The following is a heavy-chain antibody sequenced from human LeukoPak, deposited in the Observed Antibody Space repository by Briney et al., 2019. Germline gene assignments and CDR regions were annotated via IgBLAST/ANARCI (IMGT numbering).Heavy chain of an antibody. V-gene: IGHV3-30-3*01. CDR1: GFTFSSYA. CDR2: ISYDGSNK. D-gene: IGHD3-10*01. J-gene: IGHJ6*02. Sequence: PGGSLRLSCAASGFTFSSYAMHWVRQAPGKGLGWVAVISYDGSNKYYADSVKGRFTISRDNSKNTLYLQMNSLRAEDTAVYYCARDADYGSGSSSYNYGMDVWGQGTTVTVSS. CDR3: ARDADYGSGSSSYNYGMDV.